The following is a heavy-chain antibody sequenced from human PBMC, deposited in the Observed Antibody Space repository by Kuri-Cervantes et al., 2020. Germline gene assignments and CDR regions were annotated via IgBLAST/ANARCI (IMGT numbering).Heavy chain of an antibody. CDR2: IWYDGSNK. J-gene: IGHJ4*02. V-gene: IGHV3-33*01. Sequence: GESLKISCAASGFTFSSYGMHWVRQAPGKGLEWVAVIWYDGSNKYYADSVKGRFTISRDNSKNTLYLQMNSLRAEETAVYYCARGIYDGANLFFDFWGQGTLVTVSS. CDR1: GFTFSSYG. D-gene: IGHD3-16*01. CDR3: ARGIYDGANLFFDF.